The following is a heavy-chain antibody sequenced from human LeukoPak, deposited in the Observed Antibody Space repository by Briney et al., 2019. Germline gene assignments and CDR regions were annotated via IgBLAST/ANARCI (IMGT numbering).Heavy chain of an antibody. J-gene: IGHJ4*02. V-gene: IGHV1-18*01. CDR2: ISAYNGNT. Sequence: GASVKVFCKASGYTFTSYGISWVRQAPGQGLEWMGWISAYNGNTNYAQKLQGRVTMTTDTSTSTAYMELRSLRSDDTAVYYCARDTSSGWYKEDGQFDYWGQGTLVTVSS. CDR1: GYTFTSYG. D-gene: IGHD6-19*01. CDR3: ARDTSSGWYKEDGQFDY.